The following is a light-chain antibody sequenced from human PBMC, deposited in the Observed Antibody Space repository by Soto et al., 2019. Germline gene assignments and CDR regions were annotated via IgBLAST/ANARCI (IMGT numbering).Light chain of an antibody. CDR3: QQYSSSPPEFT. Sequence: EIVMTQSPATLSVSPGVRVTLSCRASQSVSSNYLAWYQQRPGQAPRLLIFGASYRATGIPDRFSGSGSGTDFTLTISRLEPEDFAVYYCQQYSSSPPEFTFGPGTKVDSK. V-gene: IGKV3-20*01. CDR2: GAS. J-gene: IGKJ3*01. CDR1: QSVSSNY.